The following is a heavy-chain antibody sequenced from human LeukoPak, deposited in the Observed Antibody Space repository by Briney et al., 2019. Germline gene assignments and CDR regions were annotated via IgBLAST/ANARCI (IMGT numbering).Heavy chain of an antibody. J-gene: IGHJ4*02. CDR3: ARGSRGWLQQKHDY. CDR1: GYTFTSYD. V-gene: IGHV1-8*01. Sequence: ASVKVSCKASGYTFTSYDINWVRQATGQGLEWMGWMNPNSGNTGYAQKFQGRVTMTRNTSISTAYMELSSLRSEDTAVYYCARGSRGWLQQKHDYWGQGTLVTVSS. D-gene: IGHD5-24*01. CDR2: MNPNSGNT.